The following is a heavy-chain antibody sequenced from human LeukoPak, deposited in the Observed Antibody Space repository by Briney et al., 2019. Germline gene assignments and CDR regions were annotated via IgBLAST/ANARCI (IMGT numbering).Heavy chain of an antibody. CDR3: ARVHYQLRSRPSWWFDP. Sequence: SETLSLTCAAYVGTFSSYYWTWIRQPPGKGLEWIGEINHSGSSNYNPDFKSRVTISFNNTTNKFSLMLSTIPTADKAAEYCARVHYQLRSRPSWWFDPWGQGTLVSVSS. D-gene: IGHD2-2*01. CDR1: VGTFSSYY. CDR2: INHSGSS. J-gene: IGHJ5*02. V-gene: IGHV4-34*01.